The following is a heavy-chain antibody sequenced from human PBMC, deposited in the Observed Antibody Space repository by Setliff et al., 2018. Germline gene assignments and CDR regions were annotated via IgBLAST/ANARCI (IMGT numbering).Heavy chain of an antibody. CDR3: ARDYGDYDYDY. CDR1: GGSISSYH. CDR2: IYTSGST. D-gene: IGHD4-17*01. V-gene: IGHV4-4*07. J-gene: IGHJ4*02. Sequence: PSETLSLTCTVSGGSISSYHWTWIRQPAGKGLEWIGRIYTSGSTNYNPSLKSRVTISVDTSKNQFSPKLSSVTAADTAVYYCARDYGDYDYDYWGQGTLVTVSS.